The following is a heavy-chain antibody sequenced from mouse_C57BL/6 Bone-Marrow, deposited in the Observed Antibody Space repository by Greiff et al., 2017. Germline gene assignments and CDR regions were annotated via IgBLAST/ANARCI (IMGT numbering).Heavy chain of an antibody. D-gene: IGHD4-1*01. CDR1: GYTFTDYN. CDR2: INPNNGGT. Sequence: EVKVVESGPELVKPGASVKMSCKASGYTFTDYNMHWVKQSHGKSLEWIGYINPNNGGTSYNQKFKGKATLTVNKSSSTAYMELRSLTSEDSAVYYCARKLAFDYWGQGTTLTVSS. J-gene: IGHJ2*01. CDR3: ARKLAFDY. V-gene: IGHV1-22*01.